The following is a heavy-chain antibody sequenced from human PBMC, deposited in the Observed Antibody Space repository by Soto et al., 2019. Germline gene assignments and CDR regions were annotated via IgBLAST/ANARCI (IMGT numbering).Heavy chain of an antibody. V-gene: IGHV3-23*01. CDR1: GFTFRSYA. Sequence: EVHLLESGGGLVQPGGSLRLSCSASGFTFRSYAMSWVRQAPGKGLEWVSGISGGGSDTYYSDSVRGRFTISRDNSKNTLYLQMNSLRVEDSAVYFCAKDDSLEWFFHLDAWGQGTLVTVSS. CDR2: ISGGGSDT. D-gene: IGHD3-3*01. J-gene: IGHJ5*02. CDR3: AKDDSLEWFFHLDA.